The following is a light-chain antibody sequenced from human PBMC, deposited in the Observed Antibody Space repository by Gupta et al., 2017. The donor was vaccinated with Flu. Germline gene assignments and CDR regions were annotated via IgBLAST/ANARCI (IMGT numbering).Light chain of an antibody. CDR3: QQDKSYRS. CDR1: QSISSR. CDR2: EAS. J-gene: IGKJ1*01. V-gene: IGKV1-5*03. Sequence: DIQMTQSPSTLSASVGDRVTITCRASQSISSRLDWYQQKPGKAPKLVIYEASSLQSGVASRFSGSGSGTEFTLSSSSLQPDDFETYYCQQDKSYRSFGQGTKVEIK.